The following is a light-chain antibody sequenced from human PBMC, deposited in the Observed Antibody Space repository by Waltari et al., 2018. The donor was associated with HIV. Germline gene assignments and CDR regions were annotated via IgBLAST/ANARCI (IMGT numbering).Light chain of an antibody. CDR2: AAS. CDR1: PGISES. CDR3: QQYYNSRPKT. J-gene: IGKJ1*01. V-gene: IGKV1-NL1*01. Sequence: DIQMTQSPSTLSASVGDRVTITCRACPGISESLAWYQQKPGKAPRLLLYAASRLESGVPSRFSGSGSGTDYTLTISTLLPEDFATYYCQQYYNSRPKTFGQGTKVEIK.